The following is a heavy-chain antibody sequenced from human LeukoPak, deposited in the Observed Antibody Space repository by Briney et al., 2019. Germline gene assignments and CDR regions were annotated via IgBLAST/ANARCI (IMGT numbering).Heavy chain of an antibody. D-gene: IGHD6-25*01. Sequence: AGGSLRLSCAAYGFTFSNYWMSWVRQAPGKGLEWVASIKQDGSEKNYVDSVKGRFTISRDNTKNLLYLQMNSLRAEDTAVYYCAMVAATATCAYDIWGQGTMVTVSS. CDR1: GFTFSNYW. J-gene: IGHJ3*02. CDR3: AMVAATATCAYDI. V-gene: IGHV3-7*04. CDR2: IKQDGSEK.